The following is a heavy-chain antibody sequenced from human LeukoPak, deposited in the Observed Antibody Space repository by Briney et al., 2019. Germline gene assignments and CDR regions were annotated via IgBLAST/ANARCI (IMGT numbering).Heavy chain of an antibody. CDR3: ARVEASGYDYGAFDY. D-gene: IGHD5-12*01. CDR1: GFTFSSYG. Sequence: GGSLRLSCAASGFTFSSYGMSWVRQAPGKGLEWVSAITGSGGTTYYADSVKGRFTISRDNSKNTLYMQMNSLRAEDTAVYYCARVEASGYDYGAFDYWGQGTLVTVSS. CDR2: ITGSGGTT. J-gene: IGHJ4*02. V-gene: IGHV3-23*01.